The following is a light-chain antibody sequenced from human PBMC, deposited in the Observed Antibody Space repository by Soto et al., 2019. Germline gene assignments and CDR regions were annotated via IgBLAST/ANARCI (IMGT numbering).Light chain of an antibody. CDR2: DVS. V-gene: IGLV2-14*01. CDR3: SSFTSSVTYV. J-gene: IGLJ1*01. Sequence: QSALTQPASVSGSPGQSITISCTGTSSDVGGYNYVSWYQQHPGKAPKLMIYDVSNRPSGVSNRFSGSKSGNTASLTISGLQADDEADYYCSSFTSSVTYVFGTGTKLTVL. CDR1: SSDVGGYNY.